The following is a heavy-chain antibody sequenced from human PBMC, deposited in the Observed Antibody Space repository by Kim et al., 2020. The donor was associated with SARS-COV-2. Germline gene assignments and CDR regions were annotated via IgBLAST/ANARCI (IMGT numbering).Heavy chain of an antibody. CDR1: GFTFSDYW. CDR3: AREQS. CDR2: IKGDGSER. V-gene: IGHV3-7*03. J-gene: IGHJ4*02. Sequence: GGSLRLSCAASGFTFSDYWMSWVRQAPGKGPEWVANIKGDGSERYYVDSVKGRFTISRDNAKSSLYLQMSSLRAEDTAVYYCAREQSWGQGTRVTVSS.